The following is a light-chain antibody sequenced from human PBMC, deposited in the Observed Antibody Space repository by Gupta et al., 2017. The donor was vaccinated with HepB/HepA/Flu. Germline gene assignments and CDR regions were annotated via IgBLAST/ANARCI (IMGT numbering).Light chain of an antibody. CDR3: GTWHSSLTAGV. CDR1: RTNIGNNY. J-gene: IGLJ2*01. V-gene: IGLV1-51*02. CDR2: ENN. Sequence: QSVLTQPPSVSAAPGQKVTISCSGSRTNIGNNYVSWYQQLPGTAPKILIYENNKRPSGMPDRFSGSKSGTSATLGITGLQTGDEADYYCGTWHSSLTAGVFGGGTKLTVL.